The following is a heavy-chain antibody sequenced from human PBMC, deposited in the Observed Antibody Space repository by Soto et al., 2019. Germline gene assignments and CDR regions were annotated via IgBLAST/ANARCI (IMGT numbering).Heavy chain of an antibody. CDR1: GFTFNNYW. Sequence: GGSLRLSCAASGFTFNNYWMAWVRQAPGKGLECVANINQDGSDKYYVDSVKGRFTISRDNTKNSLYLQMNSLRAEDTAVYYCAKDDYDSSGYYRDYWGQGTLVTVSS. CDR2: INQDGSDK. D-gene: IGHD3-22*01. CDR3: AKDDYDSSGYYRDY. J-gene: IGHJ4*02. V-gene: IGHV3-7*03.